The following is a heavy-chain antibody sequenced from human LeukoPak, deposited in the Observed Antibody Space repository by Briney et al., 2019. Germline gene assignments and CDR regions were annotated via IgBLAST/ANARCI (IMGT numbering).Heavy chain of an antibody. J-gene: IGHJ3*02. V-gene: IGHV1-2*02. Sequence: GASVKVSCKASGYTFTGYYMHRVRQAPGQGLEWMGWINPNSGGTNYAQKFQGRVTMTRDTSISTAYMELSRLRSDDTAVYYCARERDYDYVWGSYRTGGAFDIWGQGTMVTVSS. CDR1: GYTFTGYY. CDR2: INPNSGGT. D-gene: IGHD3-16*02. CDR3: ARERDYDYVWGSYRTGGAFDI.